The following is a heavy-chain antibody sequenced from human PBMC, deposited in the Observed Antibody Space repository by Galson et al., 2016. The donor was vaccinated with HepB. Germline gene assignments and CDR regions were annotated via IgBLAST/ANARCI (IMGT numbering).Heavy chain of an antibody. J-gene: IGHJ6*02. V-gene: IGHV3-30*18. D-gene: IGHD3-3*01. CDR2: ISYDGSIK. CDR3: AKDIQSDFWSGFEPDYDYGMDV. Sequence: SLRLSCAASGFTFSNYVMNWVRQAPGKGLEWVAVISYDGSIKYYVDSVKGRFTISRDNSKNTLYLQMNTLRVEDTAVYYCAKDIQSDFWSGFEPDYDYGMDVWGQGTPVTVSS. CDR1: GFTFSNYV.